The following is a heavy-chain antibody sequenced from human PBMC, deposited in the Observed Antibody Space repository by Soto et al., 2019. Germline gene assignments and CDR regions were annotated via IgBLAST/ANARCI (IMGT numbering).Heavy chain of an antibody. CDR2: ISDYNGNT. Sequence: QVQLVQSGAEVKKPGASVKVSCKTSGYTFNNYGISWVRQAPGQGLEWMGWISDYNGNTNYPQKFQVRVTMTTDTSTKTVYMVLAGLRSDDTAVYYCARDGYYDSGSYGMDVWGRGTTVTVSS. V-gene: IGHV1-18*01. D-gene: IGHD3-10*01. J-gene: IGHJ6*02. CDR1: GYTFNNYG. CDR3: ARDGYYDSGSYGMDV.